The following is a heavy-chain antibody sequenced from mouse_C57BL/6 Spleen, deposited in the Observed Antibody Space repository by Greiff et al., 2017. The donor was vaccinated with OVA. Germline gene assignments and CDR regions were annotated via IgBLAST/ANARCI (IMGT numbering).Heavy chain of an antibody. Sequence: QVQLKESGPELVKPGASVKLSCKASGYTFTSYDINWVKQRPGQGLEWIGWIYPRDGSTKYNEKFKGKATLTVDTSSSTAYMELHSLTSEDSAVFFCARYDDYYFDCGGKGTTLTVSS. V-gene: IGHV1-85*01. CDR1: GYTFTSYD. D-gene: IGHD2-4*01. J-gene: IGHJ2*01. CDR3: ARYDDYYFDC. CDR2: IYPRDGST.